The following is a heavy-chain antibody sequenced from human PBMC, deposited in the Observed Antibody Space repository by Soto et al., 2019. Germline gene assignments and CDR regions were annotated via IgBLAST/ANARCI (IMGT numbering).Heavy chain of an antibody. J-gene: IGHJ5*02. CDR3: ARDKGDCSGGSCYSVRRQRYWFDP. Sequence: QVQLQQWGAGLLKPSETLSLTCAVYGGSFSGYYWSWIRQPPGKGLEWIGEINHSGSTNYNPSLKSRVTISVDTSKNQFSLKLSSVTAADTAVYYCARDKGDCSGGSCYSVRRQRYWFDPWGQGTLVTVSS. V-gene: IGHV4-34*01. CDR2: INHSGST. D-gene: IGHD2-15*01. CDR1: GGSFSGYY.